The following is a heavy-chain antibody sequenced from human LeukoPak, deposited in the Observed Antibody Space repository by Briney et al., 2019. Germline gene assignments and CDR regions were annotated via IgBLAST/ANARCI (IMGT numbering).Heavy chain of an antibody. CDR2: INHSGTT. D-gene: IGHD2-15*01. V-gene: IGHV4-34*01. Sequence: SETLSLTCAVYGGSFSDYYWNWVRQPPGKGLEWLGEINHSGTTNYNPSLKSRVTISVDTSKNQFPLKLTSVTAADTAVYYCAKPAEGYCSGGSCTPFDYWGQGTLVTVSS. CDR3: AKPAEGYCSGGSCTPFDY. J-gene: IGHJ4*02. CDR1: GGSFSDYY.